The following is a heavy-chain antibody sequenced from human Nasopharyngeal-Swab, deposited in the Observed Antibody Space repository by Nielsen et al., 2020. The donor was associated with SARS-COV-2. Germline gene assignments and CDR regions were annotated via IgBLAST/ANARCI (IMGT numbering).Heavy chain of an antibody. CDR3: AKVARDIVVVPAAMKAYYYYGMDV. V-gene: IGHV3-23*01. J-gene: IGHJ6*02. CDR2: ISGSGGST. D-gene: IGHD2-2*01. Sequence: RQSPGKGLEWVSAISGSGGSTYYADSVKGRFTISRDNSKNTLYLQMNSLRAEDTAVYYCAKVARDIVVVPAAMKAYYYYGMDVWGQGTTVTVSS.